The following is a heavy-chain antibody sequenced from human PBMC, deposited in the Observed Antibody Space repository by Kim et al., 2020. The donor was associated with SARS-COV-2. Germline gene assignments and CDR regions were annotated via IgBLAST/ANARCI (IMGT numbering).Heavy chain of an antibody. V-gene: IGHV3-66*02. CDR2: IYSGGST. J-gene: IGHJ6*02. CDR3: ARSFRPTYYYYSSGYSDYYYYYGMDV. CDR1: GFTVSSNY. D-gene: IGHD3-22*01. Sequence: GGSLRLSCAASGFTVSSNYMSWVRQAPGKGLEWVSVIYSGGSTYYADSVKGRFTSSRDNSKNTLYLQMNSLRAEDTAVYYCARSFRPTYYYYSSGYSDYYYYYGMDVWGQGTTVTVSS.